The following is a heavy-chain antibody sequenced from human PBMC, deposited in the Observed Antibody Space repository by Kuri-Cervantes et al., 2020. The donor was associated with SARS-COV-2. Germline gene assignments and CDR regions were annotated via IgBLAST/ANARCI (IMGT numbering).Heavy chain of an antibody. CDR1: GFSVSNNY. CDR3: ARPRIAAAGTEAFDI. CDR2: TYSGGSA. Sequence: GGSLRLSCAASGFSVSNNYMTWVRQAPGKGLEWVSVTYSGGSAYYADSVEGRFIISRDNAKNSLYLQMNSLRAEDTAVYYCARPRIAAAGTEAFDIWGQGTMVTVSS. D-gene: IGHD6-13*01. V-gene: IGHV3-66*04. J-gene: IGHJ3*02.